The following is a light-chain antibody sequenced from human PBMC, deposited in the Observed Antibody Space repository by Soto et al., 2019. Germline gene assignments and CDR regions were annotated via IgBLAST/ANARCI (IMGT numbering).Light chain of an antibody. CDR2: EVS. J-gene: IGLJ1*01. CDR3: SSYTTTYTPLYV. V-gene: IGLV2-14*01. CDR1: SSDIGGYNY. Sequence: QSALTQPASVSGSPGQSITISCTGTSSDIGGYNYVSWYQQHPGKAPKLMIYEVSNRPSGVSNRFSGSKSGNTASLTISGLQAEGEADYYCSSYTTTYTPLYVFGTGTKVTVL.